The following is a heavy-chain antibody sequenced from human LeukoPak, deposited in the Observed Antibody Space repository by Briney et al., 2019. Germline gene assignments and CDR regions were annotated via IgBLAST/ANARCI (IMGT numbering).Heavy chain of an antibody. Sequence: AAVKVSCKASGYTLTELSMHWVRQAPGKGLEWVGGFDPEDGETIYAKKFQGRVTMTEDTSTDTAYMELSSLRSEDTDVYYCAIREYSSGWYVYWGQGNLVTVSS. D-gene: IGHD6-19*01. J-gene: IGHJ4*02. CDR1: GYTLTELS. CDR3: AIREYSSGWYVY. V-gene: IGHV1-24*01. CDR2: FDPEDGET.